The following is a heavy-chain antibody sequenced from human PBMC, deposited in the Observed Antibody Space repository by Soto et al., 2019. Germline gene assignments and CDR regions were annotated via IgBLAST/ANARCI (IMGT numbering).Heavy chain of an antibody. CDR1: GYIFTTYV. CDR3: ARAPKQSSSSFDF. J-gene: IGHJ4*02. CDR2: INPVNDNT. Sequence: GAPVKVSCKASGYIFTTYVIQWVRQAPGQRLEWMGCINPVNDNTKYSQKFQGRITITTDTSASTASMELNSLGSEDTATYYCARAPKQSSSSFDFWGPGTLVTVSS. V-gene: IGHV1-3*01. D-gene: IGHD6-6*01.